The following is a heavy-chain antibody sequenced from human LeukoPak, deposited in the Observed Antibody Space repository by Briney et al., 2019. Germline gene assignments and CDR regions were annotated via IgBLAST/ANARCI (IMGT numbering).Heavy chain of an antibody. V-gene: IGHV1-8*03. CDR2: MNPNSGNT. Sequence: ASVKVSCKASGYTFTNYDINWVRQATGQGLEWMGWMNPNSGNTGYAQKFQGRVTITRNTSISTAYMELRSLRSDDTAVYYCASGYSYGPPFDYWGQGTLVTVSS. D-gene: IGHD5-18*01. CDR3: ASGYSYGPPFDY. CDR1: GYTFTNYD. J-gene: IGHJ4*02.